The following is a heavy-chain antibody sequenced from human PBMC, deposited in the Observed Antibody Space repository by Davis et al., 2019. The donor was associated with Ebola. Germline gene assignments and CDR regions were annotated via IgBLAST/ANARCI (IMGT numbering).Heavy chain of an antibody. CDR1: GYTFTSYG. J-gene: IGHJ5*02. V-gene: IGHV1-18*04. D-gene: IGHD3-22*01. CDR2: ISAYNGNT. CDR3: AREKEGGYYEGWFDP. Sequence: ASVKVSCKASGYTFTSYGISWVRQAPGQGLEWMGWISAYNGNTNYAQKFQGRVTITADESTSTAYMELSSLRSEDTAVYYCAREKEGGYYEGWFDPWGQGTLVTVSS.